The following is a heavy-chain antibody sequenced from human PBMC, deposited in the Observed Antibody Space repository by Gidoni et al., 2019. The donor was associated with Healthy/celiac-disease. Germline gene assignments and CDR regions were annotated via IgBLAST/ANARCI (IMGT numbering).Heavy chain of an antibody. CDR3: ARGSIVVVPAAIKYKNWFDP. CDR1: GGSFSGYS. J-gene: IGHJ5*02. V-gene: IGHV4-34*01. D-gene: IGHD2-2*01. CDR2: INHSGST. Sequence: QVQLQQWGAGLLKPSETLSLTCAVYGGSFSGYSWSWIRQPPGKGLEWIGEINHSGSTNYNPSLKSRVTISVDTSKNQFSLKLSSVTAADTAVYYCARGSIVVVPAAIKYKNWFDPWGQGTLVTVSS.